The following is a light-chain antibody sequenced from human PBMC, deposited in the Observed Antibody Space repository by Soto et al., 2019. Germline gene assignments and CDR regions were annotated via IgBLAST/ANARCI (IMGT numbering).Light chain of an antibody. V-gene: IGKV3-20*01. CDR3: QHYGFSLIT. J-gene: IGKJ5*01. Sequence: ESVLTQSPGTLSLSPGDRATLSCRASQSFSGSHLAWYQQKPGQAPRLLIYGASSRATGVPDRFSGSGSGTDFTLSIRRLEPEDFAVYYCQHYGFSLITFGQGTRLEN. CDR2: GAS. CDR1: QSFSGSH.